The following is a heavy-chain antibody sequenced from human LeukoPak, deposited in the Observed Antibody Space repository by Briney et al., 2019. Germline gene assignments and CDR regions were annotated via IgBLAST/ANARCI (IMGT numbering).Heavy chain of an antibody. V-gene: IGHV4-34*01. J-gene: IGHJ4*02. Sequence: PSETLSLTCAVYGGSFSGYYWSWIRQPPGKGLEWIGEINHSGSTNYNPSLKSRVTISVDESKNQFSLKLSSVTAADTAVYYCARGGDYLDYWGQGTLVTASS. CDR1: GGSFSGYY. CDR3: ARGGDYLDY. CDR2: INHSGST. D-gene: IGHD4-17*01.